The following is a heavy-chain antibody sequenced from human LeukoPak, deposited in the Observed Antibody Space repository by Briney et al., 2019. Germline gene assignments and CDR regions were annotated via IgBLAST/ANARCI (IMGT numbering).Heavy chain of an antibody. CDR3: GKVIHESGSYFHRPSFDY. Sequence: PGGSLRLSCAASGFTFSSYGMRWVRQAPGKGLEWVAVISYDGSNKYYADSVKGRFTVSRDNSENTLYLQMNSLRAEDTAVYYCGKVIHESGSYFHRPSFDYWGQGTLVTVSS. D-gene: IGHD3-10*01. CDR2: ISYDGSNK. V-gene: IGHV3-30*18. J-gene: IGHJ4*02. CDR1: GFTFSSYG.